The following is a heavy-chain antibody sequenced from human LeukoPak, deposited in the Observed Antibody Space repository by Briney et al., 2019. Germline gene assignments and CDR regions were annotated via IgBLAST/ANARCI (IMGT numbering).Heavy chain of an antibody. Sequence: SETLSLTCTVSGGSISSYYWSWIRQPPGKGLEWIGYIYYSGSTNYNPSLKSRVTVSVDTSKNQFSLKLSSVTAADTAVYYCARGRRDGYNFDYWGQGTLVTVSS. D-gene: IGHD5-24*01. V-gene: IGHV4-59*12. CDR2: IYYSGST. CDR1: GGSISSYY. CDR3: ARGRRDGYNFDY. J-gene: IGHJ4*02.